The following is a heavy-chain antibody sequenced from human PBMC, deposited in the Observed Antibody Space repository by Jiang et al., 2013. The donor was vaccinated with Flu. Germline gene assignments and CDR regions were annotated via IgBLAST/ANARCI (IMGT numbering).Heavy chain of an antibody. CDR1: GFSLSTTGMC. Sequence: TLTLTCTFSGFSLSTTGMCVSWIRQPPGKALEWLARVDWDDDKYYSTSLKTRLSISKDTSKNQVVLTMTNMDPVDTATYYCARILSNFGNTFGSFDHWGRGTLVTVSS. CDR3: ARILSNFGNTFGSFDH. D-gene: IGHD3-16*01. V-gene: IGHV2-70*11. J-gene: IGHJ4*02. CDR2: VDWDDDK.